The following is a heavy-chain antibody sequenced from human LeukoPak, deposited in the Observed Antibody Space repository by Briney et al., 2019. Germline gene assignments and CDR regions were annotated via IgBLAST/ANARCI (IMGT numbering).Heavy chain of an antibody. D-gene: IGHD5-24*01. J-gene: IGHJ4*02. CDR2: IYYSGST. CDR3: ARGGEMATTQALDY. V-gene: IGHV4-59*08. Sequence: PSETLSLTCTVSGGSISSYYWSWIRQPPGKGLEWIGYIYYSGSTNYNPSLKSRVTISVDTSKNQFSLKLSSVTAADTAVYYCARGGEMATTQALDYWGQGTLVTVSS. CDR1: GGSISSYY.